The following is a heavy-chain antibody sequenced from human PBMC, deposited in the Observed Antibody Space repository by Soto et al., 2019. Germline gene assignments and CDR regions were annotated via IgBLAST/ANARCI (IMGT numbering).Heavy chain of an antibody. V-gene: IGHV4-31*03. CDR1: GGTISSGGSY. CDR2: IYCRGST. CDR3: ARSVFP. J-gene: IGHJ5*02. Sequence: QVQLQESGPGLVKPSQTLSLTCTVSGGTISSGGSYWSWMRQHPGKGLEWIGYIYCRGSTYYNPSRKRRVTISVDTSKIKFSLQLTFVTAADTAVDYCARSVFPWGQGTLVTDSS.